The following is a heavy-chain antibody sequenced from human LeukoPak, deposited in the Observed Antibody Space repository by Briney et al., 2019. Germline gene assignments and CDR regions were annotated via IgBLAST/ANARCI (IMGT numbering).Heavy chain of an antibody. V-gene: IGHV4-34*01. J-gene: IGHJ5*02. CDR3: ARKRGRMVRGVNWFDP. CDR1: GGSFSGYY. CDR2: INHSGST. Sequence: SETLSLTCAVYGGSFSGYYWSWIRQPPGKGLEWIGEINHSGSTNYDPSLKSRVTISVDTSKNQFSLKLSSVTAADTAVYYCARKRGRMVRGVNWFDPWGQGTLVTVSS. D-gene: IGHD3-10*01.